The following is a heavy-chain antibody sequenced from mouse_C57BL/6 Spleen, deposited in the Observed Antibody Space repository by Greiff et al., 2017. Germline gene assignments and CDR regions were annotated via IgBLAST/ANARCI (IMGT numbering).Heavy chain of an antibody. J-gene: IGHJ2*01. V-gene: IGHV1-50*01. CDR2: IDPSDSYT. CDR1: GYTFTSYW. D-gene: IGHD1-1*01. Sequence: QVQLQQPGAELVKPGASVKLSCKASGYTFTSYWMQWVKQRPGQGLEWIGEIDPSDSYTNYNQKFKGKATLAVDTSSSAAYMQLSSLTSKDSAVSYCARKNTTLVALDYWGQGTTLTVSS. CDR3: ARKNTTLVALDY.